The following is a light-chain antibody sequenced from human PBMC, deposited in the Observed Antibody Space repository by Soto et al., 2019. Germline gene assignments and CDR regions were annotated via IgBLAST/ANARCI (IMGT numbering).Light chain of an antibody. CDR1: SGHSSYI. CDR3: ETWDTNTWV. J-gene: IGLJ3*02. Sequence: QSVLTQSSSASASLGSSVTLTCTLSSGHSSYIIAWHQQQPGKAPRYLMKLEGSGSYNKGSGVPDRFSGSSSAADRYLTISNLQFEDEADYYCETWDTNTWVFGGGTKLTVL. V-gene: IGLV4-60*02. CDR2: LEGSGSY.